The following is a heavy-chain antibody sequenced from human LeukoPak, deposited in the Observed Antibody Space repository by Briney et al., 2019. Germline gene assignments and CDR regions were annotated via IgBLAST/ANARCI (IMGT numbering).Heavy chain of an antibody. CDR2: ISSHSSYI. CDR3: ARGRYYDSSPGHFDY. J-gene: IGHJ4*02. V-gene: IGHV3-21*04. D-gene: IGHD3-22*01. Sequence: GGSLRLSCAASGFTFSNFGMNWVRQAPGKGLEWVSSISSHSSYIYYADSVKGRFTISRDNAKNSLYLQMNSLRAEDTAVYYCARGRYYDSSPGHFDYWGQGTLVTVSS. CDR1: GFTFSNFG.